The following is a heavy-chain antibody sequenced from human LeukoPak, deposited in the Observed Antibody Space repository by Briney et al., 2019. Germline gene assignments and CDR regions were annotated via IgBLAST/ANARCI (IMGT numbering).Heavy chain of an antibody. CDR2: INGAGDNT. Sequence: GGSLRLSCAASGYTFSSHGLTWVRQAPGKGLEWVSTINGAGDNTYYAETVKGRFTISRDNSLNTLYLQMSSLRAEDTAVYFCAKRGIVIRGILVIGYHQEAYHYDYWGQGVLVTVSS. D-gene: IGHD3-10*01. J-gene: IGHJ4*02. CDR3: AKRGIVIRGILVIGYHQEAYHYDY. CDR1: GYTFSSHG. V-gene: IGHV3-23*01.